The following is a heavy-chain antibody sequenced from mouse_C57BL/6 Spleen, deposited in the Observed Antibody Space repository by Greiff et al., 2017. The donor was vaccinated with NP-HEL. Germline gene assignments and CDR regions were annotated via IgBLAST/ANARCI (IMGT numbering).Heavy chain of an antibody. Sequence: VQLKESGPGLVKPSQSLSLTCSVTGYSITSGYYWNWIRQFPGNKLEWMGYISYDGSNNYNPSLKNRISITRDTSKNQFFLKLNSVTTEDTATYYCARGYYGSSYFAYWGQGTLVTVSA. V-gene: IGHV3-6*01. CDR1: GYSITSGYY. CDR2: ISYDGSN. D-gene: IGHD1-1*01. CDR3: ARGYYGSSYFAY. J-gene: IGHJ3*01.